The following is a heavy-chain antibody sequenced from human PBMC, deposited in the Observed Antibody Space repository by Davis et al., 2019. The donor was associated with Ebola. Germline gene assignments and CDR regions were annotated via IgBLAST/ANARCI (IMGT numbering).Heavy chain of an antibody. J-gene: IGHJ4*02. V-gene: IGHV4-34*01. CDR1: GGSFSGYY. Sequence: PGGSLRLSCAVYGGSFSGYYWSWIRQPPGKGLEWIGEINHSGSTNYNPSLKSRVTISVDTSKNQFSLKLSSVTAADTAVYYCARLTPEDDYGDYDSWGDGVYWGQGTLVTVSS. D-gene: IGHD4-17*01. CDR3: ARLTPEDDYGDYDSWGDGVY. CDR2: INHSGST.